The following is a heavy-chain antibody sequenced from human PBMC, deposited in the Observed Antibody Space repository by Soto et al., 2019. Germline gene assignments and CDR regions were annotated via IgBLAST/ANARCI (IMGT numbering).Heavy chain of an antibody. D-gene: IGHD6-13*01. CDR3: ARDSIAAAGHFDY. Sequence: ASVKVSCKASGGTFSSYTISWVRQAPGQGLEWMGRIIPILGIANYAQKFQGRVTITADKSTSTAYMELSSLRSEDTAVYYCARDSIAAAGHFDYWGQGTLVTVSS. V-gene: IGHV1-69*04. J-gene: IGHJ4*02. CDR1: GGTFSSYT. CDR2: IIPILGIA.